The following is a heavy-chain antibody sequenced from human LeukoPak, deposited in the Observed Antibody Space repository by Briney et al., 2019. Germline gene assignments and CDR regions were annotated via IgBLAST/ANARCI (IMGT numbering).Heavy chain of an antibody. V-gene: IGHV3-30*03. CDR2: ISYDGSIQ. Sequence: PGRSLRLSCAASGFTFSNYGMHWVRQAPGKGLEWVAVISYDGSIQYCADSVKGRFTISRDNSKNTLYLQMNSLRAEDTAVYYCAIASGIAVADYWGQGTLVTVSS. J-gene: IGHJ4*02. CDR1: GFTFSNYG. D-gene: IGHD6-19*01. CDR3: AIASGIAVADY.